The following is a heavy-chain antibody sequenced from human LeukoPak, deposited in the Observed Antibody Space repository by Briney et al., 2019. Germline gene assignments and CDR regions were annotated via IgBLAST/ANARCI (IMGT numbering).Heavy chain of an antibody. J-gene: IGHJ3*02. D-gene: IGHD3-22*01. CDR1: GFTFNNYA. Sequence: PGGSLRLSCAASGFTFNNYAMNWVRQAPGKGLEWVSAITIGGTDTFYVDSVKGRFTISRDNSKNTLYLQMSSLRAEDTAVYYCARGPADSSGPSGAFDIWGQGTMVTVSS. CDR2: ITIGGTDT. CDR3: ARGPADSSGPSGAFDI. V-gene: IGHV3-23*01.